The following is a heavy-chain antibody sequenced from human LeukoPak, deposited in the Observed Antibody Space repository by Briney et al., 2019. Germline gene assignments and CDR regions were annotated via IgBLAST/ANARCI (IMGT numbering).Heavy chain of an antibody. CDR2: ISTSSDYI. CDR3: ARVPGT. Sequence: GGSLRLSCAASGFAFISYTLYWVRQAPGKGLEWVSSISTSSDYIYYADSVKGRFTISRDNAKNSLYLQMNSLRAEDTAVYYCARVPGTWGQGTLVTVSS. V-gene: IGHV3-21*01. D-gene: IGHD3-10*01. J-gene: IGHJ4*02. CDR1: GFAFISYT.